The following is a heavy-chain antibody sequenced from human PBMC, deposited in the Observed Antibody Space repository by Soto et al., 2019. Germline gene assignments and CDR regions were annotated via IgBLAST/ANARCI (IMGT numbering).Heavy chain of an antibody. J-gene: IGHJ6*02. CDR2: ISYDGSNK. V-gene: IGHV3-30-3*01. Sequence: GGSLRLSCAASGFTFSSYAMHWVRQAPGKGLEWVAVISYDGSNKYYADSVKGRFTISRDNSKNTLYLQMNSLRAEDTAVYYCARDHKWLAPWYYYGMDVWGQGTTVTVSS. D-gene: IGHD6-19*01. CDR3: ARDHKWLAPWYYYGMDV. CDR1: GFTFSSYA.